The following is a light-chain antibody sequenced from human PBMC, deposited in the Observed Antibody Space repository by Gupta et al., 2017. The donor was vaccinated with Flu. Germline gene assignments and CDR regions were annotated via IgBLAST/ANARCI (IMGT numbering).Light chain of an antibody. J-gene: IGKJ3*01. Sequence: DIVMTQSPLSLPVTPGEPASISCRSSQSLLHSNGYKYLDWYLQKPGQSPQLLIYLGSNRASGVPDRFSGSGSGTDFTLKISRVEAEDVGVYYCMQALQTPFTFPSEVKVDLK. CDR3: MQALQTPFT. CDR2: LGS. CDR1: QSLLHSNGYKY. V-gene: IGKV2-28*01.